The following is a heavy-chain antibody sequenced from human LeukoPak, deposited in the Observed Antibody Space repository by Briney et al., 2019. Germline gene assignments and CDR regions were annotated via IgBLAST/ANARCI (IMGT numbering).Heavy chain of an antibody. CDR3: ARLGELTYFDY. J-gene: IGHJ4*02. CDR2: IYYNGTT. V-gene: IGHV4-39*02. Sequence: PSETLSLTCTVSGHSISISSYSWGWIRQPPGKGLEWIGSIYYNGTTHYNPSLTTRVTISVDTSKNHFSLKLSSVTAADTAVYYCARLGELTYFDYWGQGTLVTVSS. CDR1: GHSISISSYS. D-gene: IGHD1-26*01.